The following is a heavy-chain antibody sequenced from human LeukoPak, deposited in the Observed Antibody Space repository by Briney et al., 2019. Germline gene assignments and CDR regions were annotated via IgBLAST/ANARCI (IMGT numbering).Heavy chain of an antibody. CDR3: ARGLVRGAAGPWPYYYGLDV. J-gene: IGHJ6*02. CDR1: GGSISSYY. Sequence: SETLSLTCTVSGGSISSYYWSWIRQPPGKGLEWLGYIYYSGSTNYNPSLKSRVTISVDTSKNQFSLKLSSVTAADTAVYYCARGLVRGAAGPWPYYYGLDVWGQGTTVTVSS. D-gene: IGHD3-10*01. CDR2: IYYSGST. V-gene: IGHV4-59*01.